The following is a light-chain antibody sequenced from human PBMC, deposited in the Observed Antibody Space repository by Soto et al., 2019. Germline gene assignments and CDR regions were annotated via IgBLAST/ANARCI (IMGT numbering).Light chain of an antibody. CDR2: DAS. CDR3: QQRSNWPLT. V-gene: IGKV3D-20*02. Sequence: EIVLTQSPGSLSLSPRETATLSCRASQSVSSSYLAWYQQKPGQAHRLLIYDASNRATGIPARFSGSGSGTDFTLTISSLEPEDFAVYYCQQRSNWPLTFGGGTKVDIK. J-gene: IGKJ4*01. CDR1: QSVSSSY.